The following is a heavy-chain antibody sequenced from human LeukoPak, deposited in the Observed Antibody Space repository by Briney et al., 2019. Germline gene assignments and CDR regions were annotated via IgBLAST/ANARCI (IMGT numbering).Heavy chain of an antibody. Sequence: GRSLRLSCAASGFTFGDYGMGGVRQAPGKGLEWGFGVNWNGVSTGYADCVKGLFTISRDNGKNSRYLRMNTLRPEDTALYSCARGSITIFGGLYYYYYMGVWGKGTTVTVSS. J-gene: IGHJ6*03. D-gene: IGHD3-3*01. CDR2: VNWNGVST. V-gene: IGHV3-20*04. CDR1: GFTFGDYG. CDR3: ARGSITIFGGLYYYYYMGV.